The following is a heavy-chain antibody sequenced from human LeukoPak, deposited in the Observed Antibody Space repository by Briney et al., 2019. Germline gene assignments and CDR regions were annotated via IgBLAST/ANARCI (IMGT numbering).Heavy chain of an antibody. CDR1: GYTFTGYY. CDR2: INPNSGGT. V-gene: IGHV1-2*02. CDR3: ARGRAARPYYYYYYMDV. Sequence: ASVKVSCKASGYTFTGYYMHWVRQAPGQGLEWMGWINPNSGGTNYAQKFQGRVTMTRDTSITTAYMELTRLRSDDTAVYYCARGRAARPYYYYYYMDVWGKGTTVTVSS. D-gene: IGHD6-6*01. J-gene: IGHJ6*03.